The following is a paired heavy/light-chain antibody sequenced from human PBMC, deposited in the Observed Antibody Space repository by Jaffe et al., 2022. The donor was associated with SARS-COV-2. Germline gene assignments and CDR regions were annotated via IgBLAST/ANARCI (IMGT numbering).Light chain of an antibody. CDR3: QQFGSSPQT. CDR1: QSVSSNY. Sequence: EIVLTQSPGTLSLSPGERATLSCRASQSVSSNYLAWYQHKPGQAPRLLIYGASTRATGIAGRFSGSGSGTDFTLTISRLEPEDFAVYYCQQFGSSPQTFGQGTKVEIK. CDR2: GAS. J-gene: IGKJ1*01. V-gene: IGKV3-20*01.
Heavy chain of an antibody. J-gene: IGHJ6*02. CDR2: IDSDGST. CDR1: GFTVSSNY. Sequence: EVQLVESGGSMVQPGGSLRLSCAASGFTVSSNYMSWVRQAPGKGLEWVSVIDSDGSTNYADSVKGRFTISRDNSKNTLYLQMNSLRAEDTAVYFCARDRRILSGPPYYHYGMDVWGQGTTVTVSS. D-gene: IGHD2-15*01. V-gene: IGHV3-66*02. CDR3: ARDRRILSGPPYYHYGMDV.